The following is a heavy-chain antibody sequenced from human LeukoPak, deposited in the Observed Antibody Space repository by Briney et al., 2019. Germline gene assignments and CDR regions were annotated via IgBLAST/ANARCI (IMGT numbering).Heavy chain of an antibody. D-gene: IGHD3-10*01. CDR2: ISPSGNSK. CDR3: VRDFLGESGAGGY. J-gene: IGHJ4*02. CDR1: TFTFSSYT. V-gene: IGHV3-21*01. Sequence: GGSLRLSCAISTFTFSSYTMNWVRQAPGKGLEWVSSISPSGNSKYHADSVKGRLTISRDNAENSLYMQMNSLRAEDTGVYYCVRDFLGESGAGGYWGQGTLVTVSS.